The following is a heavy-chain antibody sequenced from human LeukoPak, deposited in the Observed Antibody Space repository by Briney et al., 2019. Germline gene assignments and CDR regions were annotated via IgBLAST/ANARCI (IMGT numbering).Heavy chain of an antibody. Sequence: PGGSLRLSCAVSGFTFSIYWMHWARHGPGKGLVWVSRLTCCEYHINYEDSVKGRLNISRDNAKNTLYLQMNSLRAEDTAVYYCVIGSNGWIGMDVWGQGTTVTVSS. V-gene: IGHV3-74*01. CDR1: GFTFSIYW. CDR2: LTCCEYHI. J-gene: IGHJ6*02. D-gene: IGHD6-19*01. CDR3: VIGSNGWIGMDV.